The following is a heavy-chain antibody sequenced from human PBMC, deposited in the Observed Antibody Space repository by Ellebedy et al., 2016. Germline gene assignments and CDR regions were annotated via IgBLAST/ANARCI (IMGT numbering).Heavy chain of an antibody. CDR2: VLPNSGGR. V-gene: IGHV1-2*02. CDR1: GNTFSDYY. D-gene: IGHD2-15*01. Sequence: ASVKVSCXASGNTFSDYYIHWVRQAPGQGPEWMGWVLPNSGGRTYAQKFQGRVTLTSDKSIGTVYMELTNLRSDDTAVYYCARDRQDIPVIPNTLSYSMDVWGRGTTVTVSS. J-gene: IGHJ6*03. CDR3: ARDRQDIPVIPNTLSYSMDV.